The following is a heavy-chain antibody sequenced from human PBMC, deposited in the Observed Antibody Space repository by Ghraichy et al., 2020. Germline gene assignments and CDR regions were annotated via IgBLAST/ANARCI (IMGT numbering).Heavy chain of an antibody. CDR1: GGSIRSYY. CDR2: IYTSGST. CDR3: ASTYYDYWSGSSGYAIDV. V-gene: IGHV4-4*07. J-gene: IGHJ6*02. Sequence: SETLSLTCTVSGGSIRSYYWSWIRQPDGKGLEWIGRIYTSGSTNYNPSLRSRVMISLDTSKNQFSLTLSSVTAADTAVYYCASTYYDYWSGSSGYAIDVWGQGTTVTVSS. D-gene: IGHD3-3*01.